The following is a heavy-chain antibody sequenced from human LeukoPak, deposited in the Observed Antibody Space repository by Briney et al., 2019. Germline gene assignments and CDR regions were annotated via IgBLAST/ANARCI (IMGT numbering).Heavy chain of an antibody. V-gene: IGHV3-7*01. CDR2: IKQDRSEK. CDR3: ARVQWELRGVGSYFDY. D-gene: IGHD1-26*01. J-gene: IGHJ4*02. Sequence: PGRSLSPSCAASAFTVSSYWISWVRHAPGKWLEWVAKIKQDRSEKYYVDSVKGRFTISRDNAKNSLYLQMNSLRAEDTAVYYCARVQWELRGVGSYFDYWGQGTLVTVSS. CDR1: AFTVSSYW.